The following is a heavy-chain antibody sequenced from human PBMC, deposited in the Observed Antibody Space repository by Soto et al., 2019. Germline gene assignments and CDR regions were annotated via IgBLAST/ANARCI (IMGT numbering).Heavy chain of an antibody. D-gene: IGHD1-1*01. CDR2: ISAHNGNT. V-gene: IGHV1-18*01. Sequence: QVHLVQSGAEVKKPGASVKVSCKGSGYAFTTYGITWVRQAPGQGLEGMGWISAHNGNTNYAQMLQGRVTVTRDTSTSTAYMALRSLRSDATAVYYCARGRYGDYWGQGALVTVSS. J-gene: IGHJ4*02. CDR3: ARGRYGDY. CDR1: GYAFTTYG.